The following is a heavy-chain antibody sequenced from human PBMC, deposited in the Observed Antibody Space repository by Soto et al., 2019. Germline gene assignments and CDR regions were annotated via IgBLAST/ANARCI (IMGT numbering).Heavy chain of an antibody. V-gene: IGHV3-7*05. J-gene: IGHJ6*02. CDR3: GRDMDV. D-gene: IGHD3-10*01. Sequence: EVQLVESGGGLVQPGGSLRLSCAASGFIFSDSWMSWVCQAPGKGREWVANIKEDGSEKHYVDSVKGRFTISRDNAKKSLYLQMDSLRVEDTAIYYCGRDMDVWGQGTTVTVSS. CDR2: IKEDGSEK. CDR1: GFIFSDSW.